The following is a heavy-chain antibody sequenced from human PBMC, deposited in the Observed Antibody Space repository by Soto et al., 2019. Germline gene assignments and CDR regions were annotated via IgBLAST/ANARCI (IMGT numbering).Heavy chain of an antibody. Sequence: PGKSLKISCKGSGYSFTSYWIGWVRQMPGKGLEWMGIIYPGDSDTRYSPSFQGQVTISADKSISTAYLQWSSLKASDTAMYYCARHWQYCSSTSCFYGMDVWGQGTTVTVSS. CDR2: IYPGDSDT. J-gene: IGHJ6*02. CDR3: ARHWQYCSSTSCFYGMDV. V-gene: IGHV5-51*01. CDR1: GYSFTSYW. D-gene: IGHD2-2*01.